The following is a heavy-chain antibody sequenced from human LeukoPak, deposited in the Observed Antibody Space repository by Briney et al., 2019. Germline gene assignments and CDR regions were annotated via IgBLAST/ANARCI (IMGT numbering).Heavy chain of an antibody. CDR2: IYYSGST. J-gene: IGHJ4*02. V-gene: IGHV4-30-4*01. Sequence: SQTLSLTCTVSGGSISSGVYYWGWIRQPPGKGLEWIGYIYYSGSTYYNPSLKSRVTISVDTSKNQFSLKLSSVTAADTAVYYCASGYCSGGSCYSEFPFDYWGQGTLVTVSS. D-gene: IGHD2-15*01. CDR3: ASGYCSGGSCYSEFPFDY. CDR1: GGSISSGVYY.